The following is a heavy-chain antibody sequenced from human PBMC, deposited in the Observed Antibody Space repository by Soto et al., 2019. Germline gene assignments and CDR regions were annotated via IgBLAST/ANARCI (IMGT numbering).Heavy chain of an antibody. Sequence: SETLSLTYTVSGASISSGSYYWSWIRQLPGKGLEWIGYISNSGSTYYNPSLKSRVTISVDTSKNQFSLRVSSVTAADTAVYYCARAVYSNHIYWGQGTLVTVSS. CDR3: ARAVYSNHIY. J-gene: IGHJ4*02. V-gene: IGHV4-31*03. D-gene: IGHD4-4*01. CDR1: GASISSGSYY. CDR2: ISNSGST.